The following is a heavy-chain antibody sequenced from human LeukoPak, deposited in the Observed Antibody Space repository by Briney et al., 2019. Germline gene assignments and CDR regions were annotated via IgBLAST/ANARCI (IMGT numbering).Heavy chain of an antibody. CDR3: ARPAGSSSWGGLGYYFDY. V-gene: IGHV4-39*01. CDR2: IYYSGST. Sequence: SETLSLTCTVSGGSISSSSYYWGGIRQPPGKGLEWIVSIYYSGSTYYNPSLNSRVTISVHRSKNQFSLKLSSVPAADTAVYYCARPAGSSSWGGLGYYFDYWGQGTLVTVSS. D-gene: IGHD6-6*01. J-gene: IGHJ4*02. CDR1: GGSISSSSYY.